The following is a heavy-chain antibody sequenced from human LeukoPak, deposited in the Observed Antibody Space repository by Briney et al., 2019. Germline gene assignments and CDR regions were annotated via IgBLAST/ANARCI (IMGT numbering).Heavy chain of an antibody. CDR2: MNPNSGNT. CDR3: ARGVSRDAFDI. CDR1: GYTFTSYD. Sequence: ASVKVSCKASGYTFTSYDINWVRQATGQGLEWMGWMNPNSGNTGYAQKFQGRVTITRNTSISTAYMELSRLRSDDTAVYYCARGVSRDAFDIWGQGTMVTVSS. D-gene: IGHD1-14*01. J-gene: IGHJ3*02. V-gene: IGHV1-8*03.